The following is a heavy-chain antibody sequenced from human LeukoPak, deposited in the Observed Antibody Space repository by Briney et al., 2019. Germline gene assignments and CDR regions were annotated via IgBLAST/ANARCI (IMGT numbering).Heavy chain of an antibody. V-gene: IGHV3-23*01. CDR3: IRGLGGGSDY. CDR1: GFTFSSYA. J-gene: IGHJ4*02. D-gene: IGHD4-23*01. Sequence: GGSLRLSCAASGFTFSSYAMTWVRQAPGKGLEWVSAISGGGGSAYYADSVKGRFTISRDSSMNTLYLQMNSLRAEDTAVYYCIRGLGGGSDYWGLGTLVTVTS. CDR2: ISGGGGSA.